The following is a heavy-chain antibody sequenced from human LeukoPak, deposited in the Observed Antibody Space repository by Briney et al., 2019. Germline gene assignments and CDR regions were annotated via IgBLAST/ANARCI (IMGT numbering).Heavy chain of an antibody. Sequence: ASVKVSCKASGYIFTSYYMHWVRQAPGQGLEWMGIINPSAGSTSYAKKFQGRVSMTRDKSTTTDYMELASLRSEDTAVYFCTRGGEVSSSWSPLDYWGQGSPVTVSS. V-gene: IGHV1-46*01. CDR2: INPSAGST. CDR1: GYIFTSYY. D-gene: IGHD6-13*01. J-gene: IGHJ4*02. CDR3: TRGGEVSSSWSPLDY.